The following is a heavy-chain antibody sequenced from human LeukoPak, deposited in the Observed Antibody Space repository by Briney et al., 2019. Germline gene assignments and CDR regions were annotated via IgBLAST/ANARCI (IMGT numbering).Heavy chain of an antibody. J-gene: IGHJ5*02. D-gene: IGHD4-23*01. CDR3: ARNPLRWYEVNWFDP. V-gene: IGHV1-18*04. Sequence: GASVKVSCKASGYTFSNYYMHWVRQAPGQGLEWMGWISAYNGNTNYAQKLQGRVTMTTDTSTSTAYMELRSLRSDDTAVYYCARNPLRWYEVNWFDPWGQGTLVTVSS. CDR2: ISAYNGNT. CDR1: GYTFSNYY.